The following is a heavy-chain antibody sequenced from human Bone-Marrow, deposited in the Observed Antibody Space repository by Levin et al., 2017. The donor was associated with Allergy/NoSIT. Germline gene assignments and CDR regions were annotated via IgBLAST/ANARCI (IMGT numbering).Heavy chain of an antibody. V-gene: IGHV3-21*01. J-gene: IGHJ6*02. CDR3: AKDRCSGYACVRDYYYGRDV. Sequence: PGESLKISCVASGFSFTRYSINWVRQAPGKGLEWVSSISSTSTYIYYADSVKGRFTISRDNTKNSVSLQMNSLRTEDTAVYYCAKDRCSGYACVRDYYYGRDVWGQGTRVTVSS. CDR2: ISSTSTYI. D-gene: IGHD5-12*01. CDR1: GFSFTRYS.